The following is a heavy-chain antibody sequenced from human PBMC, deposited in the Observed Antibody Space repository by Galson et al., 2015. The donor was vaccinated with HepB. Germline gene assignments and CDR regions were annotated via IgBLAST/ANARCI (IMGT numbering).Heavy chain of an antibody. Sequence: SLRLSCAASGFTFSSYSMNWVRQAPGKGLEWVSYISSSSSTIYYADSVKGRFTISRDNAKNSLYLQMNSLRAEDTAVYYCARDDDSSGYWVYYYYGMDVWGQGTTVTVSS. J-gene: IGHJ6*02. D-gene: IGHD3-22*01. CDR1: GFTFSSYS. V-gene: IGHV3-48*04. CDR2: ISSSSSTI. CDR3: ARDDDSSGYWVYYYYGMDV.